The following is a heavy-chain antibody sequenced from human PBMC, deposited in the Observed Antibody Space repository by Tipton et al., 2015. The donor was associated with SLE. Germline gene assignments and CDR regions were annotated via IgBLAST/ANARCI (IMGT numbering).Heavy chain of an antibody. J-gene: IGHJ2*01. CDR3: ARDRGMATMYWYFDL. CDR1: GFTFSSYS. Sequence: SLRLSCAASGFTFSSYSMNWVRQAPGKGLEWVSSISSSSSYIYYADSVKGRFTISRDNAKNSLYLQMNSLRAEDTAVYYCARDRGMATMYWYFDLWGRGTLVTVSS. D-gene: IGHD5-24*01. CDR2: ISSSSSYI. V-gene: IGHV3-21*01.